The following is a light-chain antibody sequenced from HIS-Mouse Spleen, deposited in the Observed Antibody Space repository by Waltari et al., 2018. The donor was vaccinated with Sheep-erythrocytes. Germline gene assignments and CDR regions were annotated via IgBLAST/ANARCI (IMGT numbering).Light chain of an antibody. CDR2: EDS. CDR3: YSTDSSGNHWV. V-gene: IGLV3-10*01. CDR1: ALPKKY. Sequence: SYELTQPPSVSVSPGQTARITCSGDALPKKYAYWYQQNSGQAPVLVIYEDSKRPPGIPERFSGSTSRTIATLTISGAQVEDEADYYCYSTDSSGNHWVFGGGTKLTVL. J-gene: IGLJ3*02.